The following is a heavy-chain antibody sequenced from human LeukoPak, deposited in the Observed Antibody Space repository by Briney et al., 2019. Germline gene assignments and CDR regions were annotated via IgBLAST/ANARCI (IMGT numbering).Heavy chain of an antibody. CDR2: IYYSGST. V-gene: IGHV4-59*01. CDR1: GGSISSYY. D-gene: IGHD6-19*01. Sequence: SETLSLTCTASGGSISSYYWSWIRQPPGKGLEWIGYIYYSGSTNYNPSLKSRVTISVDTSKNHFSLRLSSVTSADTAVYYCARGVAVPGTLAFDIWGQGTMVTVSS. CDR3: ARGVAVPGTLAFDI. J-gene: IGHJ3*02.